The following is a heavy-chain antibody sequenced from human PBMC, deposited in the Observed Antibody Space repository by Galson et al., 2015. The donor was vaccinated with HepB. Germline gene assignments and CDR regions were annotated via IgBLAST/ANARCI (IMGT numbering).Heavy chain of an antibody. J-gene: IGHJ4*02. CDR3: HMGDYYGSGSSLGPFDY. CDR1: GYSFTSYW. V-gene: IGHV5-10-1*01. CDR2: IDPSDSYT. D-gene: IGHD3-10*01. Sequence: QSGAEVKKPGESLRISCKGSGYSFTSYWISWVRQMPGKGLEWMGRIDPSDSYTNYSPSFQGHVTISADKSISTAYLQWSSLKASDTAMYYCHMGDYYGSGSSLGPFDYWGQGTLVTVSS.